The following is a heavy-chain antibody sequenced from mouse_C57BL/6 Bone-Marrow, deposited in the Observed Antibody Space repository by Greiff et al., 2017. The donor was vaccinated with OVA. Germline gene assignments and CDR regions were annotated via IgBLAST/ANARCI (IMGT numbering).Heavy chain of an antibody. V-gene: IGHV1-55*01. CDR2: IYPGSGST. D-gene: IGHD1-1*01. J-gene: IGHJ1*03. CDR3: TNYYGSSPWYFDV. CDR1: GYTFTSYW. Sequence: QVQLQQPGAELVKPGASVKMSCKASGYTFTSYWITWVKQRPGQGLEWIGDIYPGSGSTNYNEKFKSKATLTADKSSSTAYMELRSLTSEDSAVYYCTNYYGSSPWYFDVWGTGTTVTVSS.